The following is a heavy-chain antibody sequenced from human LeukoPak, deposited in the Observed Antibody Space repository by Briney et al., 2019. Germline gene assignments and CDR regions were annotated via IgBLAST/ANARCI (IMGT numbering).Heavy chain of an antibody. CDR3: ARDAVGIYRIIDY. Sequence: GGSLRLSCAASGFTFSNRAMSWVRQAPGKGLEWVSYISSSTNNIYYADSVKGRFTISRDNAKNSLYLQMNSLRAEDTAVYYCARDAVGIYRIIDYWGQGTLVTVSS. CDR2: ISSSTNNI. D-gene: IGHD6-13*01. J-gene: IGHJ4*02. CDR1: GFTFSNRA. V-gene: IGHV3-48*04.